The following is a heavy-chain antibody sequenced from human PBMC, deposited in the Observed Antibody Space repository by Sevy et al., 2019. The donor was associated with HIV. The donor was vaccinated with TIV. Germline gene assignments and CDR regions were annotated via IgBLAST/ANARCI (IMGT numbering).Heavy chain of an antibody. CDR3: ARGPYYRDTTTYFFMHY. CDR2: INSDGSST. V-gene: IGHV3-74*01. D-gene: IGHD3-22*01. Sequence: GGSLRLSCAGSGFTFSNYWMHWVRQAPGKGLVWVSRINSDGSSTSYADSVTGRFTISRDNAKNTLYLQMNSLRAEDTAVYYCARGPYYRDTTTYFFMHYWGQGTLVTVSS. CDR1: GFTFSNYW. J-gene: IGHJ4*02.